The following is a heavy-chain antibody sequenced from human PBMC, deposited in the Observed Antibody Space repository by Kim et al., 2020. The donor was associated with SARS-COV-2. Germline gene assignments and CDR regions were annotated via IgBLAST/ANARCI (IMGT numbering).Heavy chain of an antibody. Sequence: ETLSLTCAVYGGSFSGYYWSWIRQPPGKGLEWIGEINHSGSTNYNPSLKSRVTISVDTSKNQFSLKLSSVTAADTAVYYCARDAEYSSSSWGNWFDPWGQGTLVTVSS. V-gene: IGHV4-34*01. D-gene: IGHD6-6*01. J-gene: IGHJ5*02. CDR2: INHSGST. CDR3: ARDAEYSSSSWGNWFDP. CDR1: GGSFSGYY.